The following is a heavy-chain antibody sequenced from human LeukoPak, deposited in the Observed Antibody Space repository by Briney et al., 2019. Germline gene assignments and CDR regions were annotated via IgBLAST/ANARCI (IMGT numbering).Heavy chain of an antibody. J-gene: IGHJ4*02. CDR1: GFTFSSYA. Sequence: GRSLRLSCAASGFTFSSYATSWVRQAPGEGLEWVSAISNSGGDTSYSDSGKGRFTIFRDNSKSTLYLKMNRLRAEDTAIYYCSTWNYVEYWGQGTLVTVSS. D-gene: IGHD2-2*01. CDR3: STWNYVEY. CDR2: ISNSGGDT. V-gene: IGHV3-23*01.